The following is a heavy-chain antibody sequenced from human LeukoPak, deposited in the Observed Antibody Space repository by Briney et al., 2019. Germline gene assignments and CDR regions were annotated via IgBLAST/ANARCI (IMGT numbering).Heavy chain of an antibody. CDR3: AKTQTNRYYYFDY. Sequence: GGSLRLSCAASGFTFSTYGMHWVRQAPGKGLEWVAIVSYDGSDEYYADSVKGRFTISRDNSKNTLYLQMNSLRPEDTAVYYCAKTQTNRYYYFDYWGQGTLVTVSS. CDR2: VSYDGSDE. V-gene: IGHV3-30*18. J-gene: IGHJ4*02. D-gene: IGHD1-26*01. CDR1: GFTFSTYG.